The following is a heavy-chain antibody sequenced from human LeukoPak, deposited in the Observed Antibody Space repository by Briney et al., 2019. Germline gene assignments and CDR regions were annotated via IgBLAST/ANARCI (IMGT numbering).Heavy chain of an antibody. CDR1: GYTFTSYG. Sequence: ASVKVSCKASGYTFTSYGISWVRQAPGQGLEWMGWISAYNGNTNYAQKPQGRVTMTTDTSTSTAYMELRSLRSDDTAVYYCARGLQWLVLSGAFDIWGQGTMVTVSS. J-gene: IGHJ3*02. CDR3: ARGLQWLVLSGAFDI. D-gene: IGHD6-19*01. V-gene: IGHV1-18*01. CDR2: ISAYNGNT.